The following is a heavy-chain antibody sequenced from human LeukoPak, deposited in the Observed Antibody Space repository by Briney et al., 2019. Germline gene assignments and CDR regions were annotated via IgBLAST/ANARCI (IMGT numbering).Heavy chain of an antibody. V-gene: IGHV7-4-1*02. CDR1: GYTFTSYA. CDR3: ARVLKGYSSSWPFDY. CDR2: INTNTGNP. J-gene: IGHJ4*02. Sequence: ASVKVSCKASGYTFTSYAMNLVRQAPGQGLEWMGWINTNTGNPTYAQGFTGRFVFSLDTSVSTAYLQISSLKAEDTAVYYCARVLKGYSSSWPFDYWGQGTLVTVSS. D-gene: IGHD6-13*01.